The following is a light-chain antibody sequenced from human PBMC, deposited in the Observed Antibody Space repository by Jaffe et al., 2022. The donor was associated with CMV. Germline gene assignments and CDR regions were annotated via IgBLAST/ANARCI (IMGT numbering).Light chain of an antibody. V-gene: IGLV2-8*01. J-gene: IGLJ1*01. Sequence: QSALTQPPSASGSPGQSVTISCTGTSSDVGGDDYVSWYQQHPGKAPKLIIYEVSKRPSGVPDRFSGSKSANTASLTVSGLQAEDEADYYCSSYVRTNHFYVFGTGTEVTVL. CDR3: SSYVRTNHFYV. CDR1: SSDVGGDDY. CDR2: EVS.